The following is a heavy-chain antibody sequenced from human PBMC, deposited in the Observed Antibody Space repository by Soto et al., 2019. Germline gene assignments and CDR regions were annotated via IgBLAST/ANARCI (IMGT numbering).Heavy chain of an antibody. CDR3: VKGPGPPRNYFYGMAV. CDR2: IYYTGST. J-gene: IGHJ6*02. Sequence: SETLSLTCTVSGGSISSSSYYWGWIRQPPGKGLEWIGSIYYTGSTYYNPSLKSRVTISVDTSNNQFSLRLTSVTAADTATYYCVKGPGPPRNYFYGMAVWGQGIKVTVSS. V-gene: IGHV4-39*01. D-gene: IGHD7-27*01. CDR1: GGSISSSSYY.